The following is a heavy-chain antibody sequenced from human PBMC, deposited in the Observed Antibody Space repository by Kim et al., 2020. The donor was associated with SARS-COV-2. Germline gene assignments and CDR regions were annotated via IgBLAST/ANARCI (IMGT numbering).Heavy chain of an antibody. V-gene: IGHV4-31*03. CDR3: ARTSGSYYSYYYYGMGV. J-gene: IGHJ6*02. D-gene: IGHD1-26*01. CDR2: IYYSGST. CDR1: GGSISSGGYY. Sequence: SETLSLTCTVSGGSISSGGYYWSWIRQHPGKGLEWIGYIYYSGSTYYNPSLKSRVTISVDTSKNQFSLKLSSVTAADTAVYYCARTSGSYYSYYYYGMGVWGQGTTVTVSS.